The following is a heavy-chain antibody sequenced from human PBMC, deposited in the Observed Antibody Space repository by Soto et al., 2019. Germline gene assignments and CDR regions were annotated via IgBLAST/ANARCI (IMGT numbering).Heavy chain of an antibody. CDR2: IIPIFGTA. J-gene: IGHJ4*02. CDR3: ASPLPGITIFGVAHPFSY. CDR1: GGTFSSYA. Sequence: QVQLVQSGAEVKKPGSSVKVSCKASGGTFSSYAISWVRQAPGQGLEWMGGIIPIFGTANYAQKFQGRVTITADESTSTAYMELSSLRSEDTAVYYCASPLPGITIFGVAHPFSYWGQGTLVTVSS. V-gene: IGHV1-69*12. D-gene: IGHD3-3*01.